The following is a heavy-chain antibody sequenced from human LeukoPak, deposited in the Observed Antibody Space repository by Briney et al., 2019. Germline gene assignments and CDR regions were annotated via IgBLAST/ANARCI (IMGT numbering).Heavy chain of an antibody. CDR2: MYFTGSG. D-gene: IGHD5-18*01. J-gene: IGHJ4*02. CDR1: GGSISSGNYY. Sequence: PSETLSLTCTVSGGSISSGNYYWSWIRQPAGKGLEWIGRMYFTGSGNYNPSLKSRVTISIDTSKNQFSLRLTSVTAADTAVYYCARFSTTPGGYTYGRGVFDFWGQGTLVIVSS. CDR3: ARFSTTPGGYTYGRGVFDF. V-gene: IGHV4-61*02.